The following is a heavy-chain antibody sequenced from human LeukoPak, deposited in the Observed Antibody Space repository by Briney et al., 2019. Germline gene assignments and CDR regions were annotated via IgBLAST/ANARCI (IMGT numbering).Heavy chain of an antibody. CDR3: ARGAPEAWIQLSSSGGQFDY. D-gene: IGHD5-18*01. CDR1: GFTFSSYA. V-gene: IGHV3-30-3*01. Sequence: QPGGSLRLSCAASGFTFSSYAMHWVRQAPGKGLEWVAVISYDGSNKYYADSVKGRFTISRDNSKNTLYLQMNSLRAEDTAVYYCARGAPEAWIQLSSSGGQFDYWGQGTLVTVSS. J-gene: IGHJ4*02. CDR2: ISYDGSNK.